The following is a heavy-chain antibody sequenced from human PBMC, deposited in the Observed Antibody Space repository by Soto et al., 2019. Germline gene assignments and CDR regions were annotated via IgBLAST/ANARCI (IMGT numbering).Heavy chain of an antibody. V-gene: IGHV1-46*01. J-gene: IGHJ6*04. CDR2: INPSCGST. CDR1: GYTFTSYY. CDR3: GRDGGGYYYDSSGYSASSYGMDV. Sequence: ASVKVSCKASGYTFTSYYMHWERQAPGQGLEWMGIINPSCGSTSYAQKFQGRVTMTRDTSTSTVYMELRSLRSEDTAVYYCGRDGGGYYYDSSGYSASSYGMDVWGKRTTVT. D-gene: IGHD3-22*01.